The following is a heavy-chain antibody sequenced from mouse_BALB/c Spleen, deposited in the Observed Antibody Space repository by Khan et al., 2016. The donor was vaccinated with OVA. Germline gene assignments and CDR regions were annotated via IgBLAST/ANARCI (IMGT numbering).Heavy chain of an antibody. CDR2: ISTGSGFT. CDR1: GYTFTTDS. V-gene: IGHV9-4*02. D-gene: IGHD2-12*01. J-gene: IGHJ4*01. Sequence: QIELVQSGGELKKPGESVRLSCKASGYTFTTDSIQWVRKMPGKGLKWIACISTGSGFTKYADVFKGRFAFSLDISDNTAYLQITSLKYEDTAIYFYERGGDSYYRHGGGSIDYWGQGTLVTVSA. CDR3: ERGGDSYYRHGGGSIDY.